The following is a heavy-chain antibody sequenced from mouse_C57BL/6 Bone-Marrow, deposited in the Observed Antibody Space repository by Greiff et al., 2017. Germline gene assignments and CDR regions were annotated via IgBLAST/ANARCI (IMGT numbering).Heavy chain of an antibody. CDR3: ARERFITTVVARYFDV. D-gene: IGHD1-1*01. Sequence: EVQLQQSGPELVKPGDSVKISCKASGYSFTGYFMNWVMQSHGKSLEWIGRINPYNGDTFYNQKFKGKATLTVDKSSSTAHMELRSLTSENSAVYNCARERFITTVVARYFDVWGTGTTVTVSS. V-gene: IGHV1-20*01. J-gene: IGHJ1*03. CDR1: GYSFTGYF. CDR2: INPYNGDT.